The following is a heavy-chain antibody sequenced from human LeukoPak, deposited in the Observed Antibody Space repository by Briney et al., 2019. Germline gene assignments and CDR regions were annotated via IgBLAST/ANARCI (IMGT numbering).Heavy chain of an antibody. CDR3: ARGPSGYHNT. CDR2: ISSGGSYI. Sequence: GGSLRLSRAASGFSFSKYNMNWVRQAPGKGLEWVSSISSGGSYIYYADSVKGRFTISRDNTKNSLYLQMNSLRAEDTAVYYCARGPSGYHNTGGQGTLVTVSS. CDR1: GFSFSKYN. D-gene: IGHD5-12*01. J-gene: IGHJ4*02. V-gene: IGHV3-21*01.